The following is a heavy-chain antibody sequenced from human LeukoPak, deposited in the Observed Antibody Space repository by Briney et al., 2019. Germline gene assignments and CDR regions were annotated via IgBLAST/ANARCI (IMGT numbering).Heavy chain of an antibody. CDR2: IIPIFGTA. CDR3: ARVSDSSGYHLGY. D-gene: IGHD3-22*01. J-gene: IGHJ4*02. Sequence: SVKVSCKVSGGTFSSYAISWVRQAPGQGLEWMGGIIPIFGTANYAQKFQGRVTITTDESTSTAYMELSSLRSEDTAVYYCARVSDSSGYHLGYWGQGTLVTVSS. CDR1: GGTFSSYA. V-gene: IGHV1-69*05.